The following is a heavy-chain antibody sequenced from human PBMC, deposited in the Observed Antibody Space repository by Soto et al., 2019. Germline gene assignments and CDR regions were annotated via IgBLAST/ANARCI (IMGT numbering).Heavy chain of an antibody. V-gene: IGHV1-3*01. J-gene: IGHJ4*02. Sequence: ASVKVSCKASGYTFTSYAMHWVRQAPGQRLEWMGWINAGNGNTKYSQKFQGRVTITRDTSASTAYMELSSLRSEDTAVYYCARVPDRSELFDYWGQGTLVTVSS. D-gene: IGHD1-26*01. CDR2: INAGNGNT. CDR1: GYTFTSYA. CDR3: ARVPDRSELFDY.